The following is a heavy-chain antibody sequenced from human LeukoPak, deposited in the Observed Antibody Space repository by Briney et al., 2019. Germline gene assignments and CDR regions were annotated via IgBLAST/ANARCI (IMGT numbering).Heavy chain of an antibody. V-gene: IGHV1-46*01. D-gene: IGHD6-13*01. Sequence: ASVKVSCKASGYTFTSYYMHWVRQAPGQGLEWMGIINPSGGSTSYAQKFQGRVAMTRDTSTSTVYMELSSLRSEDTAVYYCARDRIAAAVLYYFDYWGQGTLVTVSS. CDR1: GYTFTSYY. J-gene: IGHJ4*02. CDR3: ARDRIAAAVLYYFDY. CDR2: INPSGGST.